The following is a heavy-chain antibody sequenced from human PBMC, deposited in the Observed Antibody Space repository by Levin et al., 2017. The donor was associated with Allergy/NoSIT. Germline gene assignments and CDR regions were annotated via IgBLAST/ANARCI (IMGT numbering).Heavy chain of an antibody. Sequence: ASVKVSCKASGYTFTSYDINWVRQATGQGLEWMGWMNPNSGNTGYAQKFQGRVTMTRNTSISTAYMELSSLRSEDTAVYYCARGSRLTIFGKRWFDPWGQGTLVTVSS. V-gene: IGHV1-8*01. D-gene: IGHD3-3*01. CDR1: GYTFTSYD. CDR3: ARGSRLTIFGKRWFDP. CDR2: MNPNSGNT. J-gene: IGHJ5*02.